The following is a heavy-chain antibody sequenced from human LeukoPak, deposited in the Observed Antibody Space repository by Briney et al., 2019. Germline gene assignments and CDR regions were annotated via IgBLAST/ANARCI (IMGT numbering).Heavy chain of an antibody. CDR2: ISGSGGST. CDR3: AKAVLADYDFWSGYNHYYYYYMDV. Sequence: GGSLRLSCAASGFTFSSYAMSWVRQAPGKGLEWVSAISGSGGSTYYADSVKGRFTISRDNSKNTLYLQMNSLRAEDTAVYYCAKAVLADYDFWSGYNHYYYYYMDVWGKGTTVTVSS. V-gene: IGHV3-23*01. J-gene: IGHJ6*03. CDR1: GFTFSSYA. D-gene: IGHD3-3*01.